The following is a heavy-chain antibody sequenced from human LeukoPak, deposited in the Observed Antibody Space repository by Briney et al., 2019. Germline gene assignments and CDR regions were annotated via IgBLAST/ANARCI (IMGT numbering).Heavy chain of an antibody. CDR2: IYHSGST. J-gene: IGHJ4*02. CDR3: ARDGYSGSDAL. V-gene: IGHV4-59*01. CDR1: GGSFSGYY. Sequence: PSETLSLTCAVYGGSFSGYYWSWLRQPPGKGLEWIGYIYHSGSTNYNPSLKSRVTISVDTSQNQFSLKLSSVTAADTAVYYCARDGYSGSDALWGQGTLVTVSS. D-gene: IGHD5-12*01.